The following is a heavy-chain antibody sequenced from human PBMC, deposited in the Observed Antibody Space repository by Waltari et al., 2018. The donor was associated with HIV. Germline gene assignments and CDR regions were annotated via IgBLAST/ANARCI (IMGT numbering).Heavy chain of an antibody. CDR2: ISWNSGGI. J-gene: IGHJ4*02. CDR3: AKDLAPYGSHGWSLDY. D-gene: IGHD6-19*01. V-gene: IGHV3-9*01. Sequence: EVQLVESGGGLVQPGRSLRLSCAASGFTFDDYAMHWVRQAPGKGLEWVSGISWNSGGIGYADSVKGRFTISRDNAKNSLYLQMNSLRAEDTVLYYCAKDLAPYGSHGWSLDYWGQGTLVTVSS. CDR1: GFTFDDYA.